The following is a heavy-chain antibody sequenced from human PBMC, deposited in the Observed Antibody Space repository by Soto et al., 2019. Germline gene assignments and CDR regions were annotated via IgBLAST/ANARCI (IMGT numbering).Heavy chain of an antibody. J-gene: IGHJ3*02. V-gene: IGHV3-21*01. CDR1: GFIFSSYS. Sequence: PGGSLRLSCAASGFIFSSYSMNWVRQAPGKGLEWVSSISPSGGHIYYADSVKGRFTFSRDNARNSLYLQMNSLRAEDTAIFYCARSPPLEVPAASDSFDIWGQGTLVTVSS. D-gene: IGHD2-2*01. CDR2: ISPSGGHI. CDR3: ARSPPLEVPAASDSFDI.